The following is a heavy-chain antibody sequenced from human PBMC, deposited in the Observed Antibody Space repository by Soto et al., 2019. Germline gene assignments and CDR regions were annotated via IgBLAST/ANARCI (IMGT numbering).Heavy chain of an antibody. CDR1: DLSISSSSYY. V-gene: IGHV4-39*07. Sequence: PSETMSLTSTVSDLSISSSSYYWGWKRQPPGKGLEWIGCIYYSGSTYYNPSLKSRVTISIDTSKNQFSLKLSSVTAADTAVYFCARVGFPVPDYWGQGTLVTVS. J-gene: IGHJ4*02. D-gene: IGHD1-26*01. CDR3: ARVGFPVPDY. CDR2: IYYSGST.